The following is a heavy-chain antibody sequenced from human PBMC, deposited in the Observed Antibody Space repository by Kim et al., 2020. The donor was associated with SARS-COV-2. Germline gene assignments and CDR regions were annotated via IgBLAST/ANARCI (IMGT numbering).Heavy chain of an antibody. V-gene: IGHV3-74*01. CDR3: ARSSSTSCPCYYMDV. Sequence: GGSLRLSYAASGFTFSTYWMYWVRQAPGKGLVWVSRINSDGSSTNYADSVKGRFTISRDNAKNTLYLQMNSLRAEDTAVYYCARSSSTSCPCYYMDVWGKGTTVTVSS. CDR1: GFTFSTYW. J-gene: IGHJ6*03. CDR2: INSDGSST. D-gene: IGHD2-2*01.